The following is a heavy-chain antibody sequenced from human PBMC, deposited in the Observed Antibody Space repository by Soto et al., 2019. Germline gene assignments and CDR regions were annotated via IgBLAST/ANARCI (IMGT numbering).Heavy chain of an antibody. D-gene: IGHD2-15*01. V-gene: IGHV6-1*01. CDR1: GENVSSNTAA. CDR2: TYYRSKWYN. Sequence: SQTLSLTCVISGENVSSNTAAWSWIRRSPSRGLEWLARTYYRSKWYNDYAVSVKSRISINLDTSKNQLSLQLISVTPADTAVYYCARDVVVVAAQEFLGDAFDVWGQGTTVTVSS. CDR3: ARDVVVVAAQEFLGDAFDV. J-gene: IGHJ3*01.